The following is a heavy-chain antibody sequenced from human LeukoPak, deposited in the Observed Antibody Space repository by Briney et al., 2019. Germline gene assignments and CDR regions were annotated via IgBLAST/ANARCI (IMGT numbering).Heavy chain of an antibody. V-gene: IGHV3-21*01. J-gene: IGHJ4*02. Sequence: PGGSLRLSCAASGVIFSSYDMNWVRQAPGQGLEWVSSITSSSTYISYADSFKGRFTISRDNAKSSLYLQMNSLRAEDTAVYYCARGYSSGLFAGGYFDCWGQGSLVTVSS. D-gene: IGHD2-15*01. CDR3: ARGYSSGLFAGGYFDC. CDR2: ITSSSTYI. CDR1: GVIFSSYD.